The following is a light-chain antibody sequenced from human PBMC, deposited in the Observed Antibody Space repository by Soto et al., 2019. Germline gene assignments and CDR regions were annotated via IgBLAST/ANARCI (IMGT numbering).Light chain of an antibody. Sequence: VLTQPASVSGSPGQSITISCTGTSSDVGGYNYVSWYQLHPGKAPKLMVYEVSNRPSGVSNRFSGSKSGNTASLTISGLQAEDEADYYCSSYTSSTAYVFGTGTKVTVL. CDR3: SSYTSSTAYV. J-gene: IGLJ1*01. V-gene: IGLV2-14*01. CDR1: SSDVGGYNY. CDR2: EVS.